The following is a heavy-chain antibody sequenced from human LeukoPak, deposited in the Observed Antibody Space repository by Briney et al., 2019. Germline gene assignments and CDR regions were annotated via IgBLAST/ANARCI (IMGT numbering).Heavy chain of an antibody. V-gene: IGHV1-46*01. CDR2: ISPSGETT. D-gene: IGHD3-22*01. Sequence: ASVKVSCTASGHTFSIYYMYWVRQAPGQGLEWMGIISPSGETTSYAQKFQGRVTMTRDTSTRTVYLDLSSLRSEDTAVYYCARGRDYYAVSGYHNWFDAWGQGTLVTVSS. CDR1: GHTFSIYY. CDR3: ARGRDYYAVSGYHNWFDA. J-gene: IGHJ5*02.